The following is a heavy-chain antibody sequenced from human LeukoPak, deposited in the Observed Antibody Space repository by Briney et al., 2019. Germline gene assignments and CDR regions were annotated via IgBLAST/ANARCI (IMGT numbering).Heavy chain of an antibody. V-gene: IGHV3-48*01. D-gene: IGHD3-22*01. CDR3: ARADKGGYYDSSGYDY. CDR1: GFTSSSYS. J-gene: IGHJ4*02. Sequence: GGSLRLSCAASGFTSSSYSMNWVRQAPGKGLEWVSYISSSSSRIYYADSVRGRFTISRDNAKSSLYLQMNSLRAEDTAVYYCARADKGGYYDSSGYDYWGQGTLVTVSS. CDR2: ISSSSSRI.